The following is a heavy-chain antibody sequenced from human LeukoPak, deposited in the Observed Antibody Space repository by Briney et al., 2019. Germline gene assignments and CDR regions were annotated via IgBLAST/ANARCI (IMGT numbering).Heavy chain of an antibody. D-gene: IGHD4-17*01. CDR1: GFTFSSYS. Sequence: GGSLRLSCAASGFTFSSYSMNWVRQAPGKGLEWVSSISSSSSYIYYADSVKGRFTISRDNAKNSLYLQMNSLGAEDTAVYYCGRFPTYGDYEAKGWGQGTLVTVPS. CDR2: ISSSSSYI. J-gene: IGHJ4*02. V-gene: IGHV3-21*01. CDR3: GRFPTYGDYEAKG.